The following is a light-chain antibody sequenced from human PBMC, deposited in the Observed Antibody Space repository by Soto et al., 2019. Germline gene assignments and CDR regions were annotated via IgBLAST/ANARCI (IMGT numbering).Light chain of an antibody. V-gene: IGLV1-40*01. CDR2: GNI. CDR1: SSNIGAGYD. J-gene: IGLJ2*01. CDR3: CSFAGRSDVV. Sequence: QSVLTQPPSVSGAPGQRVTISCTGSSSNIGAGYDVHWYQQRPGTAPKLLIFGNINRPSGVPDRFSGSKSGTSASLAITGLQAEDEGDYYCCSFAGRSDVVFGGGTKLTVL.